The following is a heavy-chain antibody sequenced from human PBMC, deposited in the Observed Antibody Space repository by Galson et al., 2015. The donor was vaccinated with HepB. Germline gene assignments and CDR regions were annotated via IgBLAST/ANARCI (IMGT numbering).Heavy chain of an antibody. CDR1: GFTFSSYG. Sequence: SLRLSCAASGFTFSSYGMHWVRQAPGKGLEWVAVISYDGSNQYYGDPVKGRFTISRDNSKNTLYLQMNRLRAEDTAVYYCAKVIGYSHGSIYYYYGMDVWGQGTTVTVSS. CDR2: ISYDGSNQ. V-gene: IGHV3-30*18. D-gene: IGHD5-18*01. CDR3: AKVIGYSHGSIYYYYGMDV. J-gene: IGHJ6*02.